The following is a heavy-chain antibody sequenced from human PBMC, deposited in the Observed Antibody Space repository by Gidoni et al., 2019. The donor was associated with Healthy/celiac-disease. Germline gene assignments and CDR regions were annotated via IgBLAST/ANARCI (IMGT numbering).Heavy chain of an antibody. J-gene: IGHJ5*02. D-gene: IGHD2-2*02. CDR1: GGSFSGYY. CDR2: INHSGST. V-gene: IGHV4-34*01. Sequence: QVQLQQWGAGLLKPSETLSLTCAVYGGSFSGYYWSWIRQPPGKGLEWIGEINHSGSTNYNPSLKSRVTISVDTSKNQFSLKLSSVTAADTAVFYCARGIVVVPAAIGNWFDPWGQGTLGTVS. CDR3: ARGIVVVPAAIGNWFDP.